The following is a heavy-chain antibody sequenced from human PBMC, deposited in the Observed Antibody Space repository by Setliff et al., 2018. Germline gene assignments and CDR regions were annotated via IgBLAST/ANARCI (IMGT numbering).Heavy chain of an antibody. J-gene: IGHJ4*02. V-gene: IGHV1-69*02. Sequence: SVKVSCKASGGPLNSYSFSWVRQAPGQGLEWMGRIIPVLDITRYSQKFQGRVTITADKSTGIIYMDLTSLRSDDTAVYYCARHPPPPNYFDIGALDSWGQGALVTVSS. CDR1: GGPLNSYS. CDR3: ARHPPPPNYFDIGALDS. CDR2: IIPVLDIT. D-gene: IGHD3-22*01.